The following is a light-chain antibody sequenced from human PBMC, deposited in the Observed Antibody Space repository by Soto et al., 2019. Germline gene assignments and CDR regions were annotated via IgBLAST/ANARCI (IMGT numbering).Light chain of an antibody. CDR1: QVISNN. V-gene: IGKV3-15*01. Sequence: VMTQSPATLSLSPGDRAALSCRASQVISNNLAWFQQKPGQAPRLLIYGGVTRATGVPARFSGSGSGTEFTLTITSLQSEDFAVYYCQQYNNWPSWTFGQGTKVDIK. CDR2: GGV. CDR3: QQYNNWPSWT. J-gene: IGKJ1*01.